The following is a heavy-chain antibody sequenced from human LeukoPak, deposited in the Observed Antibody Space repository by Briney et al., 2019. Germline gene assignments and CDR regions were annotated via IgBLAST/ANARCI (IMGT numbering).Heavy chain of an antibody. V-gene: IGHV1-8*01. J-gene: IGHJ5*02. CDR3: ARPHCSSTDCHPPEWFDP. CDR1: GYTFTNYD. D-gene: IGHD2-2*01. CDR2: MNPNSGNT. Sequence: ASVTVSCKTSGYTFTNYDINWVRQATAPGLEWMGWMNPNSGNTGYAQKFQGRVTMTRNTSISTAYMELSSLRSEDTAVYYCARPHCSSTDCHPPEWFDPWGQGTLVTVSS.